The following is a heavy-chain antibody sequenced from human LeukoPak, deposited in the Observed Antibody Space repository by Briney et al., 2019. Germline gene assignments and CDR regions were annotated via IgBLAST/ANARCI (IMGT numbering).Heavy chain of an antibody. Sequence: ASVKVSCKASGYTFTSYGISWVRQAPGQGLEWMGWISAYNGNTNYAQKLQGRVTTTTDTSTSTAYMELRSLRSDDTAVYYCATGYCSSTSCYQLDYWGQGTLVTVSS. CDR1: GYTFTSYG. J-gene: IGHJ4*02. CDR2: ISAYNGNT. V-gene: IGHV1-18*01. CDR3: ATGYCSSTSCYQLDY. D-gene: IGHD2-2*01.